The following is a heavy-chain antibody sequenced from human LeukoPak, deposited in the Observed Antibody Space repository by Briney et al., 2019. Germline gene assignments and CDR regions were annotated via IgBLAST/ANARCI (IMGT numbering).Heavy chain of an antibody. CDR3: ARGLRGIMVRGAITDLNWFDP. J-gene: IGHJ5*02. CDR1: GGSISSGDYY. D-gene: IGHD3-10*01. Sequence: SETLSLTCTVSGGSISSGDYYWPWIRQPPGRGLEWIGYNYHSGSTHYKASLKSRLTISLDTFSNQFSLRLTSVTAADTAVYFCARGLRGIMVRGAITDLNWFDPWGQGTLVAVSS. CDR2: NYHSGST. V-gene: IGHV4-30-4*01.